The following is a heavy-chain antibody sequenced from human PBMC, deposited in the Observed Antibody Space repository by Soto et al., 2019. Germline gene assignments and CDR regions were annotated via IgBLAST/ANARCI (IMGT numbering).Heavy chain of an antibody. Sequence: GGSLRLSCAASGFAVSSNYMSWVRQAPGKGLEWVSVIYSGGSTYYADSVKGRFTISRDNSKNTLYLQMNSLRAEDTAVYYCARVGLRLGELNAFDIWGQGTMVTVSS. CDR3: ARVGLRLGELNAFDI. D-gene: IGHD3-16*01. CDR2: IYSGGST. V-gene: IGHV3-66*01. CDR1: GFAVSSNY. J-gene: IGHJ3*02.